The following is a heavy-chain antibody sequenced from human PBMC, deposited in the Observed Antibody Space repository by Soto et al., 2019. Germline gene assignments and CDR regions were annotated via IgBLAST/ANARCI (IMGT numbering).Heavy chain of an antibody. V-gene: IGHV3-21*01. CDR2: IRGFSPYT. CDR3: ARDRGYDAHDYYYNAMDV. Sequence: GGSLRLSCVASGFTLRTYTMNWVRQAPGKGLEWVSGIRGFSPYTFYSESVKGRFTISRDNAKNSLYLQMNSLRAEDTAVYYCARDRGYDAHDYYYNAMDVWGQGTTVTVSS. J-gene: IGHJ6*02. D-gene: IGHD2-15*01. CDR1: GFTLRTYT.